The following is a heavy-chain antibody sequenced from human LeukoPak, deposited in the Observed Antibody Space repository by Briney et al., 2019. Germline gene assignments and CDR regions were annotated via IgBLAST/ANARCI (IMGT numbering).Heavy chain of an antibody. J-gene: IGHJ5*02. CDR3: ATFLEWSTINWFDP. CDR1: GGTFSIYA. V-gene: IGHV1-69*13. Sequence: GASVKVSCKASGGTFSIYAISWVRQAPGQGLEWMGGIIPIFGTANYAQKFQGRVTITADESTSTAYMELSSLRSEDTAVYYCATFLEWSTINWFDPWGQGTLVTVSS. D-gene: IGHD3-3*01. CDR2: IIPIFGTA.